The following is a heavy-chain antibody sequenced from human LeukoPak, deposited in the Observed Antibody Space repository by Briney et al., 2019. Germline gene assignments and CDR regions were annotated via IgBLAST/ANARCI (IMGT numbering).Heavy chain of an antibody. CDR3: ARVFDSGSQAYFYYMDV. J-gene: IGHJ6*03. CDR1: GGSIRRGSYY. V-gene: IGHV4-61*02. Sequence: PSETLSLTCTVSGGSIRRGSYYWSWIRQPAGKGLEWIGRIYTSGSTNYNPSLKSRVTISVDTSKNQFSPKLSSVTAADTAVYYCARVFDSGSQAYFYYMDVWGKGTTVTISS. CDR2: IYTSGST. D-gene: IGHD3-10*01.